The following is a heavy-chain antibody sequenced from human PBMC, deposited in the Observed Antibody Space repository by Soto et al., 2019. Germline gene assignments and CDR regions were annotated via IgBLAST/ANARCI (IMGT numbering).Heavy chain of an antibody. CDR3: ARGEYSGYDPLAYYYYSMDV. D-gene: IGHD5-12*01. V-gene: IGHV1-69*02. J-gene: IGHJ6*03. CDR1: GGTFSSYT. CDR2: IIPILGIA. Sequence: SVKVSCKASGGTFSSYTISWVRQAPGQGLEWLGRIIPILGIANYAQKFQGRVTITADKSTSTAYMELSSLRSEDTAVYYCARGEYSGYDPLAYYYYSMDVWGKGPTVTVSS.